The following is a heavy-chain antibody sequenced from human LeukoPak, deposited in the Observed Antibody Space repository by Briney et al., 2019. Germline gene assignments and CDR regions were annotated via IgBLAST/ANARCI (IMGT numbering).Heavy chain of an antibody. CDR2: ISYDGSNK. V-gene: IGHV3-30*01. J-gene: IGHJ4*02. Sequence: TGRSLRLSCAASGFTFSSYAMHWVRQAPGKGLEWVAVISYDGSNKYYADSVKGRFTISRDNSKNTLYLQMNSLRAEDTAVYYCARGEIAARPIAEPSFDYWGQGTLVTVSS. CDR1: GFTFSSYA. CDR3: ARGEIAARPIAEPSFDY. D-gene: IGHD6-6*01.